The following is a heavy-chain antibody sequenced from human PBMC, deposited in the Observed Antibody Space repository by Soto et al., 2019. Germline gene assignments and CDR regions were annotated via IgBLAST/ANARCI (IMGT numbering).Heavy chain of an antibody. V-gene: IGHV1-18*01. Sequence: ASVKVSCKASGYSFSSYGITWVRQAPGQGLEWMGWISPSTHETNYAQKLQGRVTMTTDTSTSTAYMELRSLRSDDTAVYYCARELADTVIAAAGTDYYYGMDVWGQGTTVTVSS. J-gene: IGHJ6*02. D-gene: IGHD6-13*01. CDR3: ARELADTVIAAAGTDYYYGMDV. CDR2: ISPSTHET. CDR1: GYSFSSYG.